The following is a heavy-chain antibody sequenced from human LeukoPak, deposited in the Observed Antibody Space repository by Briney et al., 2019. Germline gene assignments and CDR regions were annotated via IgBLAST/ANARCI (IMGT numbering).Heavy chain of an antibody. CDR3: STSVGGTEFDS. J-gene: IGHJ4*02. V-gene: IGHV1-46*01. CDR2: INPSSGNT. Sequence: ASVKVSCKASGYTFSRQYMHFVRQAPGQGLEWMGIINPSSGNTNYAQKFQGRVTMTRDTSTSTIYMYLSSLRSDDTAVYYCSTSVGGTEFDSWGQGALVTVSS. CDR1: GYTFSRQY. D-gene: IGHD3-16*01.